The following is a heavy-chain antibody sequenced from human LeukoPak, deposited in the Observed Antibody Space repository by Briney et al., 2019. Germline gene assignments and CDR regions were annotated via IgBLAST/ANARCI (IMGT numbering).Heavy chain of an antibody. CDR3: ARKYSSSSGNWFDP. Sequence: PSETLSPICTVSGGSISSYYWSWIRQPPGKGLEWIGYIHYSGSTNYNPSLKSRVTISVDTSNNQFSLKLSSVTAADAAVYYCARKYSSSSGNWFDPWGQGTLVTVSS. CDR1: GGSISSYY. V-gene: IGHV4-59*01. D-gene: IGHD6-6*01. CDR2: IHYSGST. J-gene: IGHJ5*02.